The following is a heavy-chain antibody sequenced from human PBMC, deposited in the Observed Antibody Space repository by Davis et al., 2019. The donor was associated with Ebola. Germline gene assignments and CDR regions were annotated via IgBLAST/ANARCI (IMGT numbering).Heavy chain of an antibody. D-gene: IGHD2-15*01. CDR1: GYTFTSYA. J-gene: IGHJ5*02. V-gene: IGHV1-3*01. Sequence: ASVKVSCKASGYTFTSYAMHWVRQAPGQRLEWMGWINAGNGNTKYSQKFQGRVTITRDTSASTAYMELSSLRSEDTAVYYCARAIVVVVAATGFDPWGQGTLVTVSS. CDR3: ARAIVVVVAATGFDP. CDR2: INAGNGNT.